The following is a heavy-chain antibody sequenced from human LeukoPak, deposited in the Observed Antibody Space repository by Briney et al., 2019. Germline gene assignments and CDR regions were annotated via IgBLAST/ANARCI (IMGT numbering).Heavy chain of an antibody. CDR1: GGTFSSYA. CDR2: IIPIFGTA. V-gene: IGHV1-69*13. Sequence: ASVKVSCKASGGTFSSYAISWVRQAPGQGLEWMGGIIPIFGTANYAQKFQGRVTITADESTSTAYMELSSLRSEDTAVYYCARGALEMATITRYFDYWGQGTLVTVSS. D-gene: IGHD5-24*01. J-gene: IGHJ4*02. CDR3: ARGALEMATITRYFDY.